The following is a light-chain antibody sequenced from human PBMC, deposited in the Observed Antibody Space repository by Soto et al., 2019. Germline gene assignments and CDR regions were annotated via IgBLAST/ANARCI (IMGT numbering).Light chain of an antibody. J-gene: IGKJ2*01. V-gene: IGKV3-15*01. CDR3: QQYDKWSYT. CDR1: EGVGSN. Sequence: ELVMTQSPATLPVSPGEGATLSCRASEGVGSNLVWYQQKPGQAPRRLIYGTSIRSTGIPARLSGIGCGTESTRTISSLQSENFGVYYCQQYDKWSYTFGQGTKVEIK. CDR2: GTS.